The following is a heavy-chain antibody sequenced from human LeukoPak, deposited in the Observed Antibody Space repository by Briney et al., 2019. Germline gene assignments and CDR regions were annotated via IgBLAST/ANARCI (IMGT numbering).Heavy chain of an antibody. D-gene: IGHD6-19*01. CDR3: AKELKIGVAGTVGFDR. J-gene: IGHJ5*02. CDR2: ISSSGSST. V-gene: IGHV3-23*01. CDR1: GFTVSSNY. Sequence: PGGSLRLSCAASGFTVSSNYMIWVRQAPGKGLEWVSAISSSGSSTYYADSVKGRFTISRDNSKNTLYLQMNSLRAEDTALYYCAKELKIGVAGTVGFDRWGQGTLATVSS.